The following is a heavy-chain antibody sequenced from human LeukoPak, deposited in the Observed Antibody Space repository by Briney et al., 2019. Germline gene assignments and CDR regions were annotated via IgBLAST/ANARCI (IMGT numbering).Heavy chain of an antibody. D-gene: IGHD3-9*01. V-gene: IGHV3-30-3*01. CDR2: ISYDGSNK. J-gene: IGHJ4*02. CDR1: GFTFSSYA. CDR3: ARPSGGFDWDRLGYFDY. Sequence: GGSLRLSCAASGFTFSSYAMHWVRQAPGKGLEWVAVISYDGSNKYYADSVKGRFTISRDNSKNTLYLQMNSLRAEDTAVYYCARPSGGFDWDRLGYFDYWGQGTLVTVSS.